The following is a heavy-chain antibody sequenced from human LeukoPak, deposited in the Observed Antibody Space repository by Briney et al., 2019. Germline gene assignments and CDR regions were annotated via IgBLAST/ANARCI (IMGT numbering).Heavy chain of an antibody. CDR2: INWNSDTK. D-gene: IGHD4-23*01. CDR1: GFAFHNYA. Sequence: GRSLRLSCVGSGFAFHNYAMHWVRRPPGKGLEWVSAINWNSDTKAYADPVKGRFTISRDRARNSLYLQMDSLRPEDTALYYCAKDTGGNGAYFYAMDVWGQGTSVTVSS. V-gene: IGHV3-9*01. CDR3: AKDTGGNGAYFYAMDV. J-gene: IGHJ6*02.